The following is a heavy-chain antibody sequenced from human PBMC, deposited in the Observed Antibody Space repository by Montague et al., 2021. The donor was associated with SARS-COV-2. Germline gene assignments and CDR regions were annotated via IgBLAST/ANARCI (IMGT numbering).Heavy chain of an antibody. CDR3: ARQGASVVGVADARGWFDL. D-gene: IGHD2-15*01. CDR1: GGSISSTSYY. Sequence: SETLSLTCTVSGGSISSTSYYWGWIRQPPGKGLEWIGYIYYSGSTYYNPSLKSRVTISVDTSKNQFSLKLSSVTAADTAVYYCARQGASVVGVADARGWFDLWGQGTLVTVSS. CDR2: IYYSGST. V-gene: IGHV4-39*01. J-gene: IGHJ5*02.